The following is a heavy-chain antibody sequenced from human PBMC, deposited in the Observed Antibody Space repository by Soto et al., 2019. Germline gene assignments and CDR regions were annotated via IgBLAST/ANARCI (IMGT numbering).Heavy chain of an antibody. CDR3: VRGAYMSRGFYFDN. Sequence: QVRLQESGPGLVKPSGTLSLNCTVSGDSVTNNNWWSWVRQSPGKGLEWIGEIYHSGSTSYSASLKSRATISIDKSTNQFSLTLTSVTAADTALSFCVRGAYMSRGFYFDNWGQGTVVTVSS. D-gene: IGHD3-10*01. CDR2: IYHSGST. CDR1: GDSVTNNNW. J-gene: IGHJ4*02. V-gene: IGHV4-4*02.